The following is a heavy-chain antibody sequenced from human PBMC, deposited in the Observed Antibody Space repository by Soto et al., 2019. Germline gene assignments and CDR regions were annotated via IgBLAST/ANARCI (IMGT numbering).Heavy chain of an antibody. D-gene: IGHD6-13*01. CDR2: ISGSGGST. CDR1: GFTFSSYA. V-gene: IGHV3-23*01. Sequence: PGGSLRLSCASSGFTFSSYAMSWVRQAPGKGLEWVSAISGSGGSTYYADSVKGRFTISRDNSKNTLYLQMNSLRAEDTAVYYCPRGSVGQQHFIRSYDAFDIWGQGTMVTVS. CDR3: PRGSVGQQHFIRSYDAFDI. J-gene: IGHJ3*02.